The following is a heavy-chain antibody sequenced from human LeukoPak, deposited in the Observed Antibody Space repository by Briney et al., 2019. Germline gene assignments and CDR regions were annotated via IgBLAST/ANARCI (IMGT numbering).Heavy chain of an antibody. D-gene: IGHD2-8*01. CDR2: IKSRNHGGTT. CDR1: GVTFTNAW. J-gene: IGHJ5*02. V-gene: IGHV3-15*01. CDR3: TTSDIVPEVIARNYFDA. Sequence: GGSLRLSCGASGVTFTNAWMSWVRQAPGKGLEWVGHIKSRNHGGTTDYAAPVKGRFTISRDDSKNTLYLQMNSLQTEDTAVYYCTTSDIVPEVIARNYFDAWGQGTLVTVSS.